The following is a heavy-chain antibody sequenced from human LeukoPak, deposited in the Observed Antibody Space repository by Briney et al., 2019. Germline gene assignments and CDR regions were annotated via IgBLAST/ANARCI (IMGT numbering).Heavy chain of an antibody. J-gene: IGHJ4*02. CDR2: ISSNGGST. CDR1: GFTFSSYS. Sequence: GGSLRLSCAASGFTFSSYSMNWVRQAPGKGLEYVSAISSNGGSTYYANSVKGRFTISRDNSKNTLYLQMGSLRAEDMAVYYCARGAQPYSSSSPVDYWGQGTLVTVSS. V-gene: IGHV3-64*01. CDR3: ARGAQPYSSSSPVDY. D-gene: IGHD6-6*01.